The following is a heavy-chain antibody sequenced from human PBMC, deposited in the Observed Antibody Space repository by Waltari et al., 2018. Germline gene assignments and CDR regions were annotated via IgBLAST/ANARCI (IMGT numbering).Heavy chain of an antibody. Sequence: EVQLLESGGGLVQPGGSLRLSCAASGFTFSSYAMSWVRQAPGKGLEWVSAISGRGGSTYYADSVKCRFTISRDNSKNTLYLQMNSLRAEDTAVYYCAKGKQLVKYYYYMDVWGKGTTVTISS. J-gene: IGHJ6*03. CDR1: GFTFSSYA. CDR2: ISGRGGST. D-gene: IGHD6-6*01. CDR3: AKGKQLVKYYYYMDV. V-gene: IGHV3-23*01.